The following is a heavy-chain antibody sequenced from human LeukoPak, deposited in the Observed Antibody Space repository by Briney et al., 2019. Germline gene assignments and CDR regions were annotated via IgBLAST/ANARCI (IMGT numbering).Heavy chain of an antibody. D-gene: IGHD2-2*03. J-gene: IGHJ6*03. V-gene: IGHV3-74*01. CDR3: ARDFGYCSSTSCLYYYYMDV. CDR2: INSDGSST. CDR1: GFTFSSYW. Sequence: GGSLRLSCAASGFTFSSYWMHWVRQAPGKGLVWVSRINSDGSSTSYADSVKGRFTISRDNAKNSLFLQMNSLRAEDTAVYYCARDFGYCSSTSCLYYYYMDVWGKGTTVTVSS.